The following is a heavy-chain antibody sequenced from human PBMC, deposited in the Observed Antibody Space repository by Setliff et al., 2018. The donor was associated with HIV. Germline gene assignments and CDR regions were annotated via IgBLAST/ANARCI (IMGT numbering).Heavy chain of an antibody. CDR3: AHSPRRGYGYASFYYHYYYMDV. CDR1: GVG. D-gene: IGHD5-18*01. V-gene: IGHV2-5*01. Sequence: GVGVGWIRQPPGKALEGLAGIYWNNDKEYSTSLKRRLTITKATSKNHVVHKLTNIDPVATATYYCAHSPRRGYGYASFYYHYYYMDVWGKGTTVTVSS. CDR2: IYWNNDK. J-gene: IGHJ6*03.